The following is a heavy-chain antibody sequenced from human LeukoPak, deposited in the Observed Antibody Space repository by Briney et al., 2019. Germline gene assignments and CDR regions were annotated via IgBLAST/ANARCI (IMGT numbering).Heavy chain of an antibody. Sequence: GRSLRLSCAASGFTFDDYAMHWVRQAPGKGLGWVSGISWNSGSIGYADSVKGRFTISRDNAKNSLYLQMNSLRAEDTALYYCAKDILDGGYCSSTSCQEEHYYGMDGWGQGTTVTVSS. CDR2: ISWNSGSI. CDR3: AKDILDGGYCSSTSCQEEHYYGMDG. D-gene: IGHD2-2*01. J-gene: IGHJ6*02. V-gene: IGHV3-9*01. CDR1: GFTFDDYA.